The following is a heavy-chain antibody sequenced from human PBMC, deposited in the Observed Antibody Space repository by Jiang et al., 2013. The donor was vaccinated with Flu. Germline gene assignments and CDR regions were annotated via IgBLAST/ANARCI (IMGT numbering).Heavy chain of an antibody. CDR2: INPDDSDT. CDR1: GYRFTYYW. J-gene: IGHJ4*02. Sequence: VESGARGEKAPGESLEISCKASGYRFTYYWIGWVRQMPGKGLEWMGIINPDDSDTRYGPSFRGQVTISVDKSIATAYLQWSTLKTSDTAIYYCARHYRAFYGGNSYFDFWGQGTLVTVSS. CDR3: ARHYRAFYGGNSYFDF. V-gene: IGHV5-51*01. D-gene: IGHD4-23*01.